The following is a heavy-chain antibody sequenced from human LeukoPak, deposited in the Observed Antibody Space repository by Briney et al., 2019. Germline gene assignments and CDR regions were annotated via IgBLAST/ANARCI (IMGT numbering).Heavy chain of an antibody. CDR1: GYTFTSYG. D-gene: IGHD2-15*01. J-gene: IGHJ4*02. V-gene: IGHV1-18*01. CDR2: ISAYNGNT. CDR3: ARDRYPIRSGAFDY. Sequence: ASVKVSCKASGYTFTSYGISWVRQAPGQGHEWMGWISAYNGNTNYAQKLQGRVTMATDTSTSTAYMELRSLRSDDTAVYYCARDRYPIRSGAFDYWGQGTLVTVSS.